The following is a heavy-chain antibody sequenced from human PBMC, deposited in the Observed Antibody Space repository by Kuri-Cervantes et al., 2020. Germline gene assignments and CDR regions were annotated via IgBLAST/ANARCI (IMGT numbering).Heavy chain of an antibody. J-gene: IGHJ5*02. CDR1: GGSISSTNYS. CDR2: CDYSGSI. V-gene: IGHV4-39*01. CDR3: ARLAAAGKLSWFDP. Sequence: SETLSLTCTVSGGSISSTNYSWGWIRQPPGKGLEWIGNCDYSGSIHYNPSLKSRVTISVDTSKNQFSLKLNSVTAADTTFYYCARLAAAGKLSWFDPWGQGTLVTVSS. D-gene: IGHD6-13*01.